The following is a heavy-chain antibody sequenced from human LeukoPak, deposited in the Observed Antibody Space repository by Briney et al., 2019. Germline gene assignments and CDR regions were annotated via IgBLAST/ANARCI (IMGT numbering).Heavy chain of an antibody. CDR2: ISAYNGNT. CDR3: ARWVVAATPVSLDY. J-gene: IGHJ4*02. CDR1: GYTFTSYG. D-gene: IGHD2-15*01. V-gene: IGHV1-18*01. Sequence: AASVKVSCKASGYTFTSYGISWVRQAPGQGLEWMGWISAYNGNTNYAQKLQGRVTMTTDTSTSTAYMELRSLRSDDTAVYYCARWVVAATPVSLDYWGQGTLVTVSS.